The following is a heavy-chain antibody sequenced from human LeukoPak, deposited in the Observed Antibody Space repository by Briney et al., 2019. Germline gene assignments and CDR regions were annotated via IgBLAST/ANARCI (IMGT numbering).Heavy chain of an antibody. D-gene: IGHD2-2*01. CDR1: GGSISSYY. J-gene: IGHJ4*02. V-gene: IGHV4-59*08. CDR2: IYYSGST. CDR3: ARALLGYCSSTGCYPSLFDY. Sequence: SETLSLTCTVSGGSISSYYWSWIRQPPGKGLDLIGYIYYSGSTNYNPYLTSRVTISVDTSKNQFSLQLSSVTAADTAVYYCARALLGYCSSTGCYPSLFDYWGQGALVTVSS.